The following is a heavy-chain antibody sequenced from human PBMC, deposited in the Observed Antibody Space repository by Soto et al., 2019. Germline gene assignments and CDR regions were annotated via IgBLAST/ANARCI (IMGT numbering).Heavy chain of an antibody. CDR2: ISWNSGSI. CDR3: AKDTPNYPSYSYSGMDV. CDR1: GFTFDDYA. V-gene: IGHV3-9*01. D-gene: IGHD1-7*01. Sequence: EVQLVESGGGLVQPGRSLRLSCAASGFTFDDYAMHWVRQAPGKGLEWVSGISWNSGSIGYADSVKGRFTISRDNAKNSLYLQMNSLRAEDTALYYCAKDTPNYPSYSYSGMDVWGQGTTVTVSS. J-gene: IGHJ6*02.